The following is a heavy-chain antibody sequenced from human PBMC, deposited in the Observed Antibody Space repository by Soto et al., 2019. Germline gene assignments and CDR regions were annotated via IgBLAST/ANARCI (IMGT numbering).Heavy chain of an antibody. Sequence: SETLSLTCAVYGGSFSGYYWSWIRQPPGKGLEWIGEINHSGSTNYNPSLKSRVTISVDTSKNQFSLKLSSVTAADTAVYYCARDSGYSYGPIDYWGQGNLVTVSS. CDR1: GGSFSGYY. J-gene: IGHJ4*02. CDR2: INHSGST. D-gene: IGHD5-18*01. CDR3: ARDSGYSYGPIDY. V-gene: IGHV4-34*01.